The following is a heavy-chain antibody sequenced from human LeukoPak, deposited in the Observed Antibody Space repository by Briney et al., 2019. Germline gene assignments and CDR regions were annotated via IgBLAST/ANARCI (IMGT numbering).Heavy chain of an antibody. CDR2: ISYDGSNK. CDR3: AKGAMDTAMGDLSDY. V-gene: IGHV3-30*18. CDR1: GFTFSTYA. J-gene: IGHJ4*02. Sequence: GGSLRLSCAASGFTFSTYAMSWVRQAPGKGLEWVAVISYDGSNKYYADSVKGRFTISRDNSKNTLYLQMNSLRAEDTAVYYCAKGAMDTAMGDLSDYWGQGTLVTVSS. D-gene: IGHD5-18*01.